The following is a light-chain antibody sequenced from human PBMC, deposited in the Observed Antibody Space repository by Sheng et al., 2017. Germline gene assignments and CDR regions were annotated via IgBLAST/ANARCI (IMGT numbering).Light chain of an antibody. Sequence: DIQMTQSPSTLSASVGDRVTITCRASQSISSWLAWYQQKPGKVPKILIYKASSLESGVPSRFSGSGSGTEFTLTISSLQPDDSATYYCQQYSNYWTFGQGTKVEIK. J-gene: IGKJ1*01. CDR2: KAS. CDR1: QSISSW. V-gene: IGKV1-5*03. CDR3: QQYSNYWT.